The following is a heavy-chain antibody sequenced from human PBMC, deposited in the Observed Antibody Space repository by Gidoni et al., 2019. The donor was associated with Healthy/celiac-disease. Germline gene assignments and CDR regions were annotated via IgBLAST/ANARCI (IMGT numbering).Heavy chain of an antibody. CDR3: ARDDNWGYYYYGMDV. CDR2: IYSGGST. Sequence: EVQLVESGGGLVQPGVSLILSCAASGFTVSSNYMSWVRQAPGKGLEWVSVIYSGGSTYYADSVKGRFTISRDNSKNTLYLQMNSLRAEDTAVYYCARDDNWGYYYYGMDVWGQGTTVTVSS. J-gene: IGHJ6*02. CDR1: GFTVSSNY. D-gene: IGHD7-27*01. V-gene: IGHV3-66*01.